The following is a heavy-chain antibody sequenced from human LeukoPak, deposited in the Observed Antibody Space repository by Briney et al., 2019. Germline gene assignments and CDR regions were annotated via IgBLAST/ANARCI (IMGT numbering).Heavy chain of an antibody. CDR3: ARGQLVEENNWFDP. Sequence: SETLSLTCTVSGGSISSYYWSWIRQPPGKGLEWIGSIYYSGSTNYNPSLKSRVTISVDTSKNQFSLKLSSVTAADTAVYYCARGQLVEENNWFDPWGQGTLVTVSS. V-gene: IGHV4-59*01. J-gene: IGHJ5*02. CDR2: IYYSGST. D-gene: IGHD6-13*01. CDR1: GGSISSYY.